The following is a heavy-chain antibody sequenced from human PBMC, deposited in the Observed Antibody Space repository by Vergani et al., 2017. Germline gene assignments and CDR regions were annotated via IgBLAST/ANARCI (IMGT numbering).Heavy chain of an antibody. D-gene: IGHD1-26*01. CDR2: IYYSGST. Sequence: QLQLQESGPGLVKPSETLSLTCTVSGGSISSSSYYWGWIRQPPGKGLEWIGSIYYSGSTYYNPSLKIRVTISVDTSKNQFSLKLCSVTAADTAVYYCARLRAVVGSSGYYYYYGMDVWGQGTTVTVSS. J-gene: IGHJ6*02. CDR3: ARLRAVVGSSGYYYYYGMDV. V-gene: IGHV4-39*01. CDR1: GGSISSSSYY.